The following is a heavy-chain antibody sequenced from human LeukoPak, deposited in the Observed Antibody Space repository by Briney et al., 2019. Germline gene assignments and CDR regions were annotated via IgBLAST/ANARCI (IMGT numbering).Heavy chain of an antibody. D-gene: IGHD6-13*01. V-gene: IGHV5-10-1*01. J-gene: IGHJ4*02. CDR3: GRRVFPCAVLDY. CDR2: IDPSDSSA. CDR1: GYTFTKNW. Sequence: GESLRISCKAPGYTFTKNWITWVRQTPGKGMEWMGRIDPSDSSAIYSPCFQGHVTMSTDKSISTAYLQWSSLRASDTAIYYCGRRVFPCAVLDYWGQGTLVTVSS.